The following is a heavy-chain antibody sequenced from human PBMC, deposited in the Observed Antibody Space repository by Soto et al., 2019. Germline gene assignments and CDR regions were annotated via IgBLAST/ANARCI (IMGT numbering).Heavy chain of an antibody. CDR3: VRGGSNYAS. CDR2: IKPDESEK. V-gene: IGHV3-7*01. D-gene: IGHD4-4*01. CDR1: GFTFSDSW. Sequence: LRLSCTASGFTFSDSWMTWVRQAPGKGLEWVARIKPDESEKKYADSVKGRFSISRDNAKNSMYLQMDSLRGEDTAVYYCVRGGSNYASWGQGTLVTVPQ. J-gene: IGHJ5*02.